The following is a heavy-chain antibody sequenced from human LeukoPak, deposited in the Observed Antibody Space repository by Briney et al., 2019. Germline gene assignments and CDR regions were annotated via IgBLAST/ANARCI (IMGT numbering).Heavy chain of an antibody. Sequence: PAETLGLTCTVSGGSVSRGGYYWNWIRQHPGKGLEWIGFTSYSEGTYYNPSLMSRITISVDRSQNQFSLKMRDVTAADTAVYFCATADWESFYFDSWGQGALVPVSS. D-gene: IGHD1-26*01. J-gene: IGHJ4*02. CDR1: GGSVSRGGYY. CDR3: ATADWESFYFDS. V-gene: IGHV4-31*03. CDR2: TSYSEGT.